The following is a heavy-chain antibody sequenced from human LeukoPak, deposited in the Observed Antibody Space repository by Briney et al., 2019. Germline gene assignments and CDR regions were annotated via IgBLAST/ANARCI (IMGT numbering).Heavy chain of an antibody. V-gene: IGHV3-21*01. D-gene: IGHD3-9*01. J-gene: IGHJ6*02. CDR1: GFTFSSYS. Sequence: PGGSLRLSCAASGFTFSSYSMNWVRQAPGKGLEWVSSISSSSSYIYYADSVKGLFTISRDNAKNSLYLQMNSLRAEDTAVYYCARATSGGYYDILTGGSPYYYGMDVWGQGTTVTVSS. CDR2: ISSSSSYI. CDR3: ARATSGGYYDILTGGSPYYYGMDV.